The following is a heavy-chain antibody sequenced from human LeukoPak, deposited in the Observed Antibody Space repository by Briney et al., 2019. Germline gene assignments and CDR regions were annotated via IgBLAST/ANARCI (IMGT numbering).Heavy chain of an antibody. J-gene: IGHJ4*02. V-gene: IGHV3-7*01. CDR1: GFTFSSYW. CDR2: IKQDGSEK. D-gene: IGHD3-22*01. CDR3: ASRRYYYDSSGYFRAPFDY. Sequence: GGSLRLSCAASGFTFSSYWMSWVRQAPGKGLEWVANIKQDGSEKYYVDSVKGRFTISRDNAKNSLYLQMNSLRAEDTAVYYCASRRYYYDSSGYFRAPFDYWGQGTLVTVSS.